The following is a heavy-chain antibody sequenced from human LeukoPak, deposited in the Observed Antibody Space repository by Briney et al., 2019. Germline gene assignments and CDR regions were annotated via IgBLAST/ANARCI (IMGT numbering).Heavy chain of an antibody. CDR2: IKSKTDGGTT. CDR1: VFTFSNAW. J-gene: IGHJ4*02. Sequence: GGSLRLSCAASVFTFSNAWMSWVRQPPGKGRGGVGGIKSKTDGGTTDYAAPVKARFTISRDDSKNTLYLQMNRLKTEDTALYYCTTDPVLLWFGEFNDWGQGTLVTVSS. V-gene: IGHV3-15*01. CDR3: TTDPVLLWFGEFND. D-gene: IGHD3-10*01.